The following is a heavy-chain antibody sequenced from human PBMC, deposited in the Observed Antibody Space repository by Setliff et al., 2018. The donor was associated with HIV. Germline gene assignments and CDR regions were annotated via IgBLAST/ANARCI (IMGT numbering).Heavy chain of an antibody. J-gene: IGHJ4*02. Sequence: SETLSLTCAVSGYSISSGYYWGWIRQPPGKGLEWIGSIYHSGSTYNNPSLKSRVTISVDTSKNQFSLRLTSVTAADTAVYYCARTLRAAAMGYFDYWGQGTLVTVSS. CDR1: GYSISSGYY. CDR3: ARTLRAAAMGYFDY. V-gene: IGHV4-38-2*01. D-gene: IGHD5-18*01. CDR2: IYHSGST.